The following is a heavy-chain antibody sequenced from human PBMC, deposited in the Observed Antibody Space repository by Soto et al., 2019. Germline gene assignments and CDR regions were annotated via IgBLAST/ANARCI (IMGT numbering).Heavy chain of an antibody. CDR1: GYSISSGYY. CDR3: AGSGEAYFWSVDY. Sequence: SETLSLTCAVSGYSISSGYYWGWIRQPPRKGLXWIXXIXXSXXXXXNXXLKSRVTISVDTSKNQFSLKLTSVTAAETAVYYCAGSGEAYFWSVDYWGQGTLVTVSS. V-gene: IGHV4-38-2*01. J-gene: IGHJ4*02. D-gene: IGHD3-3*01. CDR2: IXXSXXX.